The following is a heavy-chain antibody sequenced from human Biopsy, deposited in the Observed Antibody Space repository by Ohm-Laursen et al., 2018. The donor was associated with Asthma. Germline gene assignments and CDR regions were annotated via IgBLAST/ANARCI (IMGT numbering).Heavy chain of an antibody. CDR2: IYYSGST. D-gene: IGHD3-22*01. J-gene: IGHJ4*02. CDR1: YGSITSGGYY. Sequence: TLSLTCTVSYGSITSGGYYWTWIRQPPGKGLEWIGFIYYSGSTYYNPSLKSRVNISIDTSKNQFSLKLSSVTAADTAVYYCARAQDYYDSRGYYRSFDYWGQGTLVTVSS. CDR3: ARAQDYYDSRGYYRSFDY. V-gene: IGHV4-31*03.